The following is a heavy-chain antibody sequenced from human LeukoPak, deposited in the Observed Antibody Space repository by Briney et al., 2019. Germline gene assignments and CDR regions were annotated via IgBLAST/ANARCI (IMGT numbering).Heavy chain of an antibody. Sequence: SETLSLTCSVSGGSITSDDYYWSWLRQPPGKGLEWNGYIYYSGTTYYNPSLESRVSISVDTSKNQFSLTLSSVTAADTAVYYCARYSGSYRCFDPWGQGTLVTVSS. D-gene: IGHD1-26*01. CDR2: IYYSGTT. V-gene: IGHV4-30-4*01. CDR1: GGSITSDDYY. J-gene: IGHJ5*02. CDR3: ARYSGSYRCFDP.